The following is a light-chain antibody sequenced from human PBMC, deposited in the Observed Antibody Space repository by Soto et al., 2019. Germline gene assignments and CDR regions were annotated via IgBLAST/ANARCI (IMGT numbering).Light chain of an antibody. J-gene: IGKJ5*01. CDR2: AGS. V-gene: IGKV1-5*01. CDR1: HSISSW. Sequence: DLQMPQSPSSLSASVGDRVTITCRASHSISSWLDWYKPKPGKAPKLLIYAGSSLESGVPSRFSGSGSGTEFTLTIRSLQPDDFATYYRQQYNSYSFGQGTRLEIK. CDR3: QQYNSYS.